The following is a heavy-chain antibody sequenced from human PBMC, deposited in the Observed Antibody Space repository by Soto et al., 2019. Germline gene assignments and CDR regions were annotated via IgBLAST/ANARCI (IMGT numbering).Heavy chain of an antibody. CDR1: GFTVSSDY. Sequence: EVQLVESGGGLIQPGGSLRLSCVVSGFTVSSDYMSWVRQAPGKGLEWISVIYAGGSTYYAESVKGRFTISRDNSKNTLYLQMNGLRADDTGVYYCAGPVASDYWGQGTRVTVSS. D-gene: IGHD5-12*01. J-gene: IGHJ4*02. CDR2: IYAGGST. V-gene: IGHV3-53*01. CDR3: AGPVASDY.